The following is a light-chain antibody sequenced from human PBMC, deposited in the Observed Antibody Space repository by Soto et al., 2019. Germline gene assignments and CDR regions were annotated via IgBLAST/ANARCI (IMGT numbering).Light chain of an antibody. V-gene: IGKV1-12*01. J-gene: IGKJ4*01. CDR3: QQANSGLT. Sequence: IHMTQSPSTLSGSVGDGVTITFRASQRIITWLAWYQQKPGKAPKLLIYAASSLQSGVPSRFRGSGSGRDFTLPISSLQPEDFATSYCQQANSGLTLGRGPRWIS. CDR2: AAS. CDR1: QRIITW.